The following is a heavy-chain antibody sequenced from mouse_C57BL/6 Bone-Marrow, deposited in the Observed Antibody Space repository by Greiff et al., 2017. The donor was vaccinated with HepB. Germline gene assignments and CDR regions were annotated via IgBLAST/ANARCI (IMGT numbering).Heavy chain of an antibody. Sequence: QVQLQQPGAELVMPGASVKLSCKASGYTFTSYWMHGVKQRPGQGLEWIGEIDPSDSYTNYNQKFKGKSTLTVDKSSSTAYMQLSSLTSEDSAVYYCARSPPHYYGSSSFAYWGQGTLVTVSA. CDR1: GYTFTSYW. CDR3: ARSPPHYYGSSSFAY. V-gene: IGHV1-69*01. J-gene: IGHJ3*01. D-gene: IGHD1-1*01. CDR2: IDPSDSYT.